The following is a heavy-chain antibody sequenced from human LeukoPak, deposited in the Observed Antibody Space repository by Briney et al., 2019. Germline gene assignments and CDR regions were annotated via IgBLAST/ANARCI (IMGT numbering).Heavy chain of an antibody. Sequence: GGSLRLSCAASGFTFSSYAMHWVRQAPGKGLEWVAVISYDGSNKYYADSVKGRFTISRDNSKNTLYLQMNSLRAEDTAVYYCAREDNYDGGPDAFDIWGQGTMVTVSS. V-gene: IGHV3-30-3*01. CDR2: ISYDGSNK. CDR3: AREDNYDGGPDAFDI. CDR1: GFTFSSYA. J-gene: IGHJ3*02. D-gene: IGHD4-23*01.